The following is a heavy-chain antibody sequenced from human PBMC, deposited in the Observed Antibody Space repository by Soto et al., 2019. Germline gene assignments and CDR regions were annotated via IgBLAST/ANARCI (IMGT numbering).Heavy chain of an antibody. CDR2: IGDTGRTI. Sequence: QVQLVESGGGLVKPGGSLRLSCAASGFTFSDYYMSWIRQAPGKGLEWLSYIGDTGRTIYYADSVRGRFTISRDNAKTSLYLQINSLRAEDTAVYYCARVDNRRMPMTGVPFDHWGQGTLVTVSS. V-gene: IGHV3-11*01. CDR1: GFTFSDYY. D-gene: IGHD3-22*01. CDR3: ARVDNRRMPMTGVPFDH. J-gene: IGHJ4*02.